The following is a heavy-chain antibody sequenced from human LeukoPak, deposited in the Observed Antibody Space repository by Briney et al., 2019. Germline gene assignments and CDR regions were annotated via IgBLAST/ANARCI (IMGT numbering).Heavy chain of an antibody. J-gene: IGHJ4*02. CDR3: ARGGPIYCSGDSCYPGDY. V-gene: IGHV3-23*01. Sequence: GGSLRLSCAASGVIFSSYAMSWVRQAPGRGPEWVSVISGSGGSRYYADSVKGRFTISRDNARNTLYLQMNSLRAEDTAVYYCARGGPIYCSGDSCYPGDYWGQGTLVTVSS. D-gene: IGHD2-15*01. CDR1: GVIFSSYA. CDR2: ISGSGGSR.